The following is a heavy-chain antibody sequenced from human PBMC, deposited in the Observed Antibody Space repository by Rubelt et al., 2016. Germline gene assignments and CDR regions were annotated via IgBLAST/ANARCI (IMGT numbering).Heavy chain of an antibody. J-gene: IGHJ3*02. D-gene: IGHD3-22*01. Sequence: GGVAVISYDGSNKYYADSVKGRFTISRDNSKNTLYLQMNSLRAEDTAVYYCATVMVVVPTGAFDIWGQGTMVTVSS. CDR2: ISYDGSNK. V-gene: IGHV3-30*01. CDR3: ATVMVVVPTGAFDI.